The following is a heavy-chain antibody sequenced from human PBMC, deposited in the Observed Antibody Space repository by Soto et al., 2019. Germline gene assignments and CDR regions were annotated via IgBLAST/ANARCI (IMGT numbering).Heavy chain of an antibody. CDR3: AQPESDDYEYFEY. CDR1: GFTLDDYA. V-gene: IGHV3-9*01. J-gene: IGHJ4*02. Sequence: EVQLVESGGGLVQPGRSLRLSCAASGFTLDDYAMHWVRQAPGKGLEWVSGISWNSGSIGYAESVKGRFTISRDNANSSLYLPLNSRRADDTDLYYCAQPESDDYEYFEYWCQGPLVTVSS. D-gene: IGHD4-17*01. CDR2: ISWNSGSI.